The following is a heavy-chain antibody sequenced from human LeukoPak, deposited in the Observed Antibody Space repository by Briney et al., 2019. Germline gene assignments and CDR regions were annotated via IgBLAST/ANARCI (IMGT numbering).Heavy chain of an antibody. CDR1: GGSISSYY. CDR2: IYYSGST. Sequence: PSETLSLTCTVSGGSISSYYWSWIRQPPGKGLEWIGYIYYSGSTNYNPSLKSRVTISVDTSKNQFSLKLSSVTAADTAVYYCASSIAGPGGYFDYWGQGTLVTVSS. J-gene: IGHJ4*02. CDR3: ASSIAGPGGYFDY. V-gene: IGHV4-59*08. D-gene: IGHD6-6*01.